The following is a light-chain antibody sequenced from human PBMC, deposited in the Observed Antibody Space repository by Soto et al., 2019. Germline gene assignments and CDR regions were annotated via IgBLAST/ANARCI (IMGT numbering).Light chain of an antibody. V-gene: IGKV1-39*01. CDR1: QSLLHSNGYTY. CDR3: QQSYSTLALT. Sequence: TQSPLSLSVTPGEAASISCRSSQSLLHSNGYTYLDWYLQKPGKAPKLLIYAASSLQSGVPSRFSGSGSGTDFTLTISSLQPEDFATYYCQQSYSTLALTFGGGTKVDIK. CDR2: AAS. J-gene: IGKJ4*01.